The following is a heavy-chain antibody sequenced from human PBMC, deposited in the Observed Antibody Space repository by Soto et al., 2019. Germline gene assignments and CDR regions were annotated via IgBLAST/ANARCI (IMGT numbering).Heavy chain of an antibody. CDR2: IKSKTDGGTT. Sequence: GGSLRLSCAASGFPFSNAWMSWVRQAPGKGLEWVGRIKSKTDGGTTDYAAPVKGRFTISRDDSKNTLYLQMNSLKTEDTAVYYCTTETTVTTWYYFDYWGQGTQVTVSS. J-gene: IGHJ4*02. V-gene: IGHV3-15*01. CDR3: TTETTVTTWYYFDY. D-gene: IGHD4-17*01. CDR1: GFPFSNAW.